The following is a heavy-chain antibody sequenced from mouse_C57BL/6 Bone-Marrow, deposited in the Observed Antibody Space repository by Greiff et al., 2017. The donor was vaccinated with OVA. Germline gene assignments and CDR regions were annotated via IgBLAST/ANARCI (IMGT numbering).Heavy chain of an antibody. CDR1: GYTFTDYE. Sequence: QVHVKQSGAELVRPGASVTLSCKASGYTFTDYEMHWVKQTPVHGLEWIGAIDPETGGTAYNQKFKGKAILTADKSSSTAYMELRSLTSEDSAVYYCTNHWDFYYWGQGTTLTVSS. D-gene: IGHD4-1*01. V-gene: IGHV1-15*01. CDR2: IDPETGGT. J-gene: IGHJ2*01. CDR3: TNHWDFYY.